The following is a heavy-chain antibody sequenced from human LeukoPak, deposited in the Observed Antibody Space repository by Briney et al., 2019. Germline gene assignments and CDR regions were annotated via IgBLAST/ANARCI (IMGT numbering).Heavy chain of an antibody. CDR3: TNTISNWFDP. CDR2: FDPEDGET. CDR1: GYTLTELS. Sequence: GASVKVSCKVSGYTLTELSMHWVRQAPGKGLEWMGGFDPEDGETIYAQKFEGRVTMTEDTSTDTAYMELSSLRSEDTAVYYCTNTISNWFDPWSQATLVTVSS. J-gene: IGHJ5*02. D-gene: IGHD3-9*01. V-gene: IGHV1-24*01.